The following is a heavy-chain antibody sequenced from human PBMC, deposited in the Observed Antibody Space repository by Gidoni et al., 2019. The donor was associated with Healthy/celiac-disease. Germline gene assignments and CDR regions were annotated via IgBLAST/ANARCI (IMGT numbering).Heavy chain of an antibody. CDR1: GGSFRGYY. Sequence: QVQLQQWGAGLLKPSETLSLTCAVYGGSFRGYYWSWIRQPPGKGLAWIGEIHHSGSTNYNPSLKSRVTISVDTSKNQFSLKLSSVTAADTAVYYCARGLAVDTAMARLPFDYWGQGTLVTVSS. V-gene: IGHV4-34*01. CDR3: ARGLAVDTAMARLPFDY. CDR2: IHHSGST. D-gene: IGHD5-18*01. J-gene: IGHJ4*02.